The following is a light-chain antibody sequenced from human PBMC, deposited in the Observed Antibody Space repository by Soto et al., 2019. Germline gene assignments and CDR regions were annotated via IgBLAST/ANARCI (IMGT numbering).Light chain of an antibody. CDR3: QQYNSYSTT. J-gene: IGKJ1*01. CDR2: DAS. Sequence: DIQMTQSPSTLSATVGDRVTITCRASQSIGKWLAWYQQKPGEAPKLLIYDASSAESGVPARFSGSGSGTQFTLTISSLQPDDYATYYCQQYNSYSTTFGQGTKVDIK. V-gene: IGKV1-5*01. CDR1: QSIGKW.